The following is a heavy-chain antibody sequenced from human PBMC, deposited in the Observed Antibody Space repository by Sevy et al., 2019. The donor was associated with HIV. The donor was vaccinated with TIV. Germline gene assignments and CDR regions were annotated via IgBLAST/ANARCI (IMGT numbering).Heavy chain of an antibody. CDR2: FDPEDGET. CDR3: AITKDYYDSSGYPFDY. J-gene: IGHJ4*02. V-gene: IGHV1-24*01. CDR1: GYTLTQLS. Sequence: ASVKVSCKVSGYTLTQLSMHWVRQAPGKVLEWMGSFDPEDGETIYAQKFQGRVTMTEDTSTDTAYMELSSLKSEDTAVFYCAITKDYYDSSGYPFDYWGQGTLVTVSS. D-gene: IGHD3-22*01.